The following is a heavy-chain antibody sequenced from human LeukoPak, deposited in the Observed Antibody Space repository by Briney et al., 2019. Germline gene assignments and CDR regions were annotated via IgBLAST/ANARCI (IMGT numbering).Heavy chain of an antibody. J-gene: IGHJ4*02. D-gene: IGHD5/OR15-5a*01. CDR1: GFTVSSNS. Sequence: GGSLRLSCAASGFTVSSNSMSWVGQAPGKGLEWVSIIYSGGGTYYADSVKGRFTMTRDNSKNTLCLQMNSLRAEDTAVYYCASVSIRAFDFWGQGTLVTVPS. V-gene: IGHV3-53*01. CDR2: IYSGGGT. CDR3: ASVSIRAFDF.